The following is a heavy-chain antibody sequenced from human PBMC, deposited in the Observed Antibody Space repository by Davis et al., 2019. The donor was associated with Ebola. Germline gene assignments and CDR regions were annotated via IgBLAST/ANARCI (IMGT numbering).Heavy chain of an antibody. CDR2: INAGNGST. J-gene: IGHJ4*02. Sequence: ASVKVSCKASGYTFTSYAMHWVRQAPGQRLEWMGWINAGNGSTKYSQKFQGRVTITRDTSISTAYMELSRLRSDDTAVYYCARRIDYWGQGTLVTVPS. CDR1: GYTFTSYA. CDR3: ARRIDY. V-gene: IGHV1-3*01.